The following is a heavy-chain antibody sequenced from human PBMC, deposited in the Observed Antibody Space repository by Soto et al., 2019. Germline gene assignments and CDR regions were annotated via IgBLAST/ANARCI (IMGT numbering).Heavy chain of an antibody. Sequence: QVQLQESGPGLVKPSQTLSLTCTVSGGSIRSDFHYWSWFRQPPGKGLEWIGYIYSSGSTYYNPSLESQVSLSVDTSKNQFSLKLSSVTAADTAVYYCARGPTVTTDYWGQGALVTVSS. D-gene: IGHD4-17*01. J-gene: IGHJ4*02. CDR1: GGSIRSDFHY. CDR2: IYSSGST. CDR3: ARGPTVTTDY. V-gene: IGHV4-30-4*01.